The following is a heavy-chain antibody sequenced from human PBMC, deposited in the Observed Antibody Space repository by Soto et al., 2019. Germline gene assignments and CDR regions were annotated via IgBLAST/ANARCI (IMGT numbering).Heavy chain of an antibody. D-gene: IGHD6-13*01. V-gene: IGHV3-23*01. Sequence: EVQLLESGGGLGQPGGSLRLSCVASGFTLSSYAMSWVRQAPGKGLEWVSAATGSGSITYYADSVKGRFTISRDNSNNTLYVQMNSLRAEDTAVYYCAKAATGYWYFDLWGRGTLVTVSS. CDR2: ATGSGSIT. J-gene: IGHJ2*01. CDR1: GFTLSSYA. CDR3: AKAATGYWYFDL.